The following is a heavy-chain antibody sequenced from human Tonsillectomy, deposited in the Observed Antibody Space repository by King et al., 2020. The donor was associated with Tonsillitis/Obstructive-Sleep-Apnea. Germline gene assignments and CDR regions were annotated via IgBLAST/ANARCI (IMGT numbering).Heavy chain of an antibody. Sequence: VQLVESGGGVVQPGRSLRLSCAASGFTFSSYAMHWVRQAPGKGLEWVAVISYDGSNKYYADSVKGRFTISRDNSKNTLYLQMNSLRAEDPAVYYCAGGPPDPSADHGSGNDWGMDVWSQGTTVTVSS. CDR3: AGGPPDPSADHGSGNDWGMDV. J-gene: IGHJ6*02. CDR1: GFTFSSYA. CDR2: ISYDGSNK. V-gene: IGHV3-30*04. D-gene: IGHD3-10*01.